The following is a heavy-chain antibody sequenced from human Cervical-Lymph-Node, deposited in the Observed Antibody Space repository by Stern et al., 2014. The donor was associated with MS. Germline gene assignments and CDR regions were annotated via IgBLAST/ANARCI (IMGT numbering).Heavy chain of an antibody. CDR3: ARAVMDSIAVAAPPYY. D-gene: IGHD6-19*01. J-gene: IGHJ4*02. V-gene: IGHV3-33*01. CDR1: GFTFSSYG. Sequence: VQLVESGGGVVQPGRSLRLSCAASGFTFSSYGMHWVRQAPGKGLEWGAVIWYDGSNKYYADSVKGRFTISRDNSKNTLYLQMNSLRAEDTAVYYCARAVMDSIAVAAPPYYWGQGTLVTVSS. CDR2: IWYDGSNK.